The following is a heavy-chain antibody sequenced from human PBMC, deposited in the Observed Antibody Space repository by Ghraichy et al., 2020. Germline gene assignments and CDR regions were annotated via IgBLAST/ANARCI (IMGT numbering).Heavy chain of an antibody. CDR2: ISGSGGST. D-gene: IGHD3-10*01. CDR1: GFTFSTYG. CDR3: IRGSGKTGKYYFDN. J-gene: IGHJ4*02. V-gene: IGHV3-23*01. Sequence: GGSLRLSCAASGFTFSTYGMSWVRQSPGKGLEWVSSISGSGGSTYSPDSVKGRFTISRDSSKNEMYLQMNSLRVEDTAVYYCIRGSGKTGKYYFDNWGQGTLVTVSS.